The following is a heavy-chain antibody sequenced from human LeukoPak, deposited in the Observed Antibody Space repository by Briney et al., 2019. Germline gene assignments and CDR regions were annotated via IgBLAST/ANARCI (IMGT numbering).Heavy chain of an antibody. J-gene: IGHJ4*02. V-gene: IGHV3-53*01. CDR1: GFSVSSDY. D-gene: IGHD1-1*01. CDR3: ASAATGWGGLGY. CDR2: MYSGGRT. Sequence: PGGSLRLSCAASGFSVSSDYMTWARQAPGKRLEWVSIMYSGGRTSYADSVKGRFTVSRDNSRNTLYLQMNSLRVEDTAVYYCASAATGWGGLGYWGQGMLVTVS.